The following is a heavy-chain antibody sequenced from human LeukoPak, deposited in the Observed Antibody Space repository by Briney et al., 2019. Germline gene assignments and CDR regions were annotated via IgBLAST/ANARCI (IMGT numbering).Heavy chain of an antibody. CDR1: GYTFTSYG. J-gene: IGHJ6*02. D-gene: IGHD3-9*01. Sequence: GASVKVSCKASGYTFTSYGISWVRQAPGHGLEWMGWISAYNGNTHYAQKLQGRVTMTTDTSTSTAYMELRSLRSDDTAVYYCARGYYDILTGYYASPYYYYGMDVWGQGTTVTVSS. CDR3: ARGYYDILTGYYASPYYYYGMDV. CDR2: ISAYNGNT. V-gene: IGHV1-18*01.